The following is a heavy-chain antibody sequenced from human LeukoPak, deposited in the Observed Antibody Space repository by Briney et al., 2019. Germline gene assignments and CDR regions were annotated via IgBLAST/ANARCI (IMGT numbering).Heavy chain of an antibody. CDR3: ARVGGWYWFDS. CDR2: ISSNGGIT. Sequence: GGSLRLSCAASGFPFSKYAMHWVRQAPGKGLEYVSAISSNGGITYYANSVKGRFTVSRDNSKNTVYLQMGSLRADDMAVYYCARVGGWYWFDSWGQGTLVTVSS. J-gene: IGHJ5*01. D-gene: IGHD6-19*01. CDR1: GFPFSKYA. V-gene: IGHV3-64*01.